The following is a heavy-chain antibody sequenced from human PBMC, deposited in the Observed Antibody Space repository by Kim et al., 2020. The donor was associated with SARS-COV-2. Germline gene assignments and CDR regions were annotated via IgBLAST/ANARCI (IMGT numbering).Heavy chain of an antibody. V-gene: IGHV4-61*01. Sequence: SETLSLTCTVSGGSVSSGSYYWSWIRQPPGKGLEWIGYIYYSGSTNYNPSLKSRVTISVDTSKNQFSLKLSSVTAADTAVYYCARDYDDFWSGYSRNNRYFDLWGRGTLVTVSS. D-gene: IGHD3-3*01. CDR3: ARDYDDFWSGYSRNNRYFDL. J-gene: IGHJ2*01. CDR2: IYYSGST. CDR1: GGSVSSGSYY.